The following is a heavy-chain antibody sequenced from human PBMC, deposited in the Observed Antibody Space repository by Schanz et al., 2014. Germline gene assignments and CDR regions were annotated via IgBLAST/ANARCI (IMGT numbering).Heavy chain of an antibody. D-gene: IGHD3-9*01. Sequence: VQLVESGGGVVQPGRSLRLSCAASGFTLSSYWMHWVRQVPGKGLEWVSALSGSGGSTYYADSVKGRFTISRDNSKNTLYLQMNSLRAEDTAVYYCAKQIHYDILTVTRNWGQGTLVTVSS. V-gene: IGHV3-23*04. CDR2: LSGSGGST. J-gene: IGHJ4*02. CDR1: GFTLSSYW. CDR3: AKQIHYDILTVTRN.